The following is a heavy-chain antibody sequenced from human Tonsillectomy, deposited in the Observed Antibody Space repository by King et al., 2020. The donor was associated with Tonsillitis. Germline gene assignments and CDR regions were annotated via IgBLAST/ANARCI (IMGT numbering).Heavy chain of an antibody. D-gene: IGHD2-2*02. CDR1: GGTFSSYA. V-gene: IGHV1-69*09. CDR2: IIPILGIA. Sequence: VQLVESGAEVKKPGSSVKVSCKASGGTFSSYAISWVRQAPGQGLEWMGRIIPILGIANYAQKFQGRVTITADKSTSTAYMELSSQRSEDMAVYYCARGIVVPAAIGGYYYYMDVWGKGTTVTVSS. CDR3: ARGIVVPAAIGGYYYYMDV. J-gene: IGHJ6*03.